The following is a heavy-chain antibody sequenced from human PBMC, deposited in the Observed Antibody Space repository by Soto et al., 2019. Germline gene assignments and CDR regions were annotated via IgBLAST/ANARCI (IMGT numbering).Heavy chain of an antibody. CDR1: GGTFSSYT. V-gene: IGHV1-69*02. D-gene: IGHD6-19*01. J-gene: IGHJ3*02. Sequence: QVQLVQSGAEVKKPGSSVKVSCKASGGTFSSYTISWVRQAPGQGLEWMGRIIPILGIANYAQKFQGRVTITADKATSAAYKELRSLRAEDTAVYYCARAGRAVACARKDAFDIWGQGTMVTVSS. CDR3: ARAGRAVACARKDAFDI. CDR2: IIPILGIA.